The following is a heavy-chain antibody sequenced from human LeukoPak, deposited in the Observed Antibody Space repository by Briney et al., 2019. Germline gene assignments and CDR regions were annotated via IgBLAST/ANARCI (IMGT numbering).Heavy chain of an antibody. CDR2: ISGIAGGT. D-gene: IGHD4-11*01. Sequence: PGGSLRLSCAASGFTFSNYAMSWVRQAPGKGLEWVAFISGIAGGTFYADSVKGRFTISRDDSKNTLYLQMNSLRAEDTAVYYCAKGVRLPNYYYYGMDVWGQGTTVTAS. CDR3: AKGVRLPNYYYYGMDV. J-gene: IGHJ6*02. CDR1: GFTFSNYA. V-gene: IGHV3-23*01.